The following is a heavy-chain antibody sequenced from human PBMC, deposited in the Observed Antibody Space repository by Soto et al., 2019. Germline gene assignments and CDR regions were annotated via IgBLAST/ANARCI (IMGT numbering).Heavy chain of an antibody. J-gene: IGHJ5*02. D-gene: IGHD5-12*01. CDR3: AKDQAGGWISHGYDH. Sequence: EVHLLQSGGDLVQPGGSLRLSCAASGFTFSGYAMCWVRQAPGKGLEWVSGISNSGGSTFYADSVKGRFTISRDNSENTLYLQMNSLKDEDTAVYFCAKDQAGGWISHGYDHWGQGSRVDVSA. CDR1: GFTFSGYA. CDR2: ISNSGGST. V-gene: IGHV3-23*01.